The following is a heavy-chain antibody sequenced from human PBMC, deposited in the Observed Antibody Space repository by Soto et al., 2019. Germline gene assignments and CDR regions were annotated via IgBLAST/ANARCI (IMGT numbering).Heavy chain of an antibody. CDR1: GYTFTSFG. V-gene: IGHV1-18*04. CDR2: ISAYSGNK. J-gene: IGHJ4*02. CDR3: ARTQDYYETTGSRRKYFDF. D-gene: IGHD3-22*01. Sequence: QVQLVQSGAEVKKPGASVKISCKASGYTFTSFGIIWVRHDPGQGLEWMGGISAYSGNKNYAQKFQGRVTMTTDTSTNTAYMELRSLTSDDTAVYSCARTQDYYETTGSRRKYFDFWGQGTLVTVSS.